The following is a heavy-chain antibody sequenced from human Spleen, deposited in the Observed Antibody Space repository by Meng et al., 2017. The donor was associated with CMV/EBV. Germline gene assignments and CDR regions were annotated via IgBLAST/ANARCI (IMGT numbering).Heavy chain of an antibody. D-gene: IGHD1-26*01. J-gene: IGHJ1*01. CDR3: ARHRGNYYQSFLH. CDR2: IYYSGST. CDR1: GGSISSGDYY. V-gene: IGHV4-30-4*08. Sequence: QVQLQEWGPGLVKPSQTLSLTCTVSGGSISSGDYYWSWIRQPPGKGLEWIGYIYYSGSTYYNPSLKSRLTTSVDTSKNQFSLQLRLVTAADTAVYYCARHRGNYYQSFLHWGQGTLVTVSS.